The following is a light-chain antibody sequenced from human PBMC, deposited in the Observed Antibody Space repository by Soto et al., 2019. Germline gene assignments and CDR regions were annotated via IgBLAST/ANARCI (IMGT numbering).Light chain of an antibody. CDR1: QSVLYSSNHKNY. Sequence: DIVMTQSPDSLAVSLGERATINCKSSQSVLYSSNHKNYLAWYQQKPGQPPKLLIYWASTRESGVPDRFSGSGSGTDFTLTIGGLQAEDVAVYYCQQYYSTPQTFGQGTKVEIK. CDR2: WAS. J-gene: IGKJ1*01. CDR3: QQYYSTPQT. V-gene: IGKV4-1*01.